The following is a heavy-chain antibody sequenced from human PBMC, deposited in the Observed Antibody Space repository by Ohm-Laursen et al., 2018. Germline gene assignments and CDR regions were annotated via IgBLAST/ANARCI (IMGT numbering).Heavy chain of an antibody. V-gene: IGHV4-59*12. CDR2: IYYSGST. CDR1: GGSISSYY. CDR3: ARGETTDGYFDY. J-gene: IGHJ4*02. Sequence: TLSLTCTVSGGSISSYYWSWIRQPPGKGLEWIGYIYYSGSTNYNPSLKSRVTISVDTSKNQFSLKLSSATAADTAVYYCARGETTDGYFDYWGQGTLVTVSS. D-gene: IGHD4-17*01.